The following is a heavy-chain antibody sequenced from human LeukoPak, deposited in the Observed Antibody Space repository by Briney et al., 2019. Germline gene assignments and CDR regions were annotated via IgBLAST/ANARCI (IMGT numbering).Heavy chain of an antibody. Sequence: GGSLRLSCAASGFSLSNYEMNWVRQAPGKGLEWVSHISSSGSTIYYADSVKGRFAISRDNAKDSLYLQMNSLRAEDTAVYYCARGPYSSNWYVDYWGQGTLVTVAS. D-gene: IGHD6-13*01. CDR3: ARGPYSSNWYVDY. V-gene: IGHV3-48*03. J-gene: IGHJ4*02. CDR1: GFSLSNYE. CDR2: ISSSGSTI.